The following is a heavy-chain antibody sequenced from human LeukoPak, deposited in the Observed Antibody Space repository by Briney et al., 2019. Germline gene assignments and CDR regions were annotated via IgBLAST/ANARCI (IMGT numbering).Heavy chain of an antibody. D-gene: IGHD5-24*01. V-gene: IGHV3-74*01. CDR1: GFMFSSYW. CDR2: INIDGSTT. J-gene: IGHJ3*02. Sequence: PGGSLRLSCAASGFMFSSYWMNWVRQLPGKGLVWVSRINIDGSTTTYADSVKRRFTISRDNSKNTLYLQMISLRAEDTAVYYCAKWMATPPNDAFDIWGQGTMVTVSS. CDR3: AKWMATPPNDAFDI.